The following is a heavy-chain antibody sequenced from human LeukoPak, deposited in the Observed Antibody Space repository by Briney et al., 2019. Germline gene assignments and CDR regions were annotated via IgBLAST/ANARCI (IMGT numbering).Heavy chain of an antibody. V-gene: IGHV3-11*04. Sequence: PGGSLRLSCAASGFTFSDYYMSWIRQAPGRRLEWVSYISSSGSTIYYADSVKGRYTISRDNAKNSLYLQMNSLRAEDTAVYYCARVSALRTIFGVVIEQDDYYYYYMDVWGKGTTVTVSS. CDR2: ISSSGSTI. D-gene: IGHD3-3*01. CDR1: GFTFSDYY. J-gene: IGHJ6*03. CDR3: ARVSALRTIFGVVIEQDDYYYYYMDV.